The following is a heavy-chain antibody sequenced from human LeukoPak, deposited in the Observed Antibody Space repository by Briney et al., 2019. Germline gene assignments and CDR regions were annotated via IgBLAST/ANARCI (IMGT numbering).Heavy chain of an antibody. CDR1: GFTFSSYE. V-gene: IGHV3-48*03. CDR2: ISSSGSTK. CDR3: ARVEGFIDY. J-gene: IGHJ4*02. Sequence: PGGSLRLSCAASGFTFSSYEMNWVRQAPGKGLEWVSYISSSGSTKYYADSVKGRFTISRDNAKNSLYLQMISLRAEDTALHYCARVEGFIDYWGQGTLVTVSS. D-gene: IGHD3-16*02.